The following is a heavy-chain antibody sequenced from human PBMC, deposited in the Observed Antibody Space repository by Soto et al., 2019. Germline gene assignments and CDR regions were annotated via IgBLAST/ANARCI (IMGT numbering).Heavy chain of an antibody. D-gene: IGHD3-16*02. V-gene: IGHV4-39*01. CDR2: IYYSGST. CDR1: GGSISSSSYC. CDR3: ARYDYVWGSYRPFAY. Sequence: LETLSLTSTVAGGSISSSSYCWGWIRQPPGKGLEWIGSIYYSGSTYYNPSLKSRVTISVDTSKNQFSLKLSSVTAADTAVYYCARYDYVWGSYRPFAYLGQGTLVTVSS. J-gene: IGHJ4*02.